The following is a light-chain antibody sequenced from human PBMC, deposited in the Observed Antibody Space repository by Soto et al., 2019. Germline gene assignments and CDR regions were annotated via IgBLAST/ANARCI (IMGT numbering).Light chain of an antibody. CDR1: SSDVGAYTS. CDR3: SSYTTSNTVI. Sequence: QSALTQPASVSGSPGQSITISCTGSSSDVGAYTSVSWYQQHPGKAPKLMIYEVSHRPSRVSDRFSGSKSGNTASLTISGLQAEDEADYFCSSYTTSNTVIFGGGTKLTVL. V-gene: IGLV2-14*01. J-gene: IGLJ2*01. CDR2: EVS.